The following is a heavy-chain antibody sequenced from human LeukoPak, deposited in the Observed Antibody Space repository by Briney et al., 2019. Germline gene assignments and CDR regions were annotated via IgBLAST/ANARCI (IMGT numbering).Heavy chain of an antibody. CDR3: ARGIAVAGLFDN. J-gene: IGHJ4*02. Sequence: VASVNVSCKASGYTFTGYYMHWVRQAPGQGLEWMGWVSAYNGNTNYAQKLQGRVTMTTDTSTSTAYMELRSLRSDDTAVYYCARGIAVAGLFDNWGQGTLVTVSS. V-gene: IGHV1-18*04. D-gene: IGHD6-19*01. CDR2: VSAYNGNT. CDR1: GYTFTGYY.